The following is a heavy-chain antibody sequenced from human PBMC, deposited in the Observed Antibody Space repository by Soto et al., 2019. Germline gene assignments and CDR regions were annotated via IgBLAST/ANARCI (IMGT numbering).Heavy chain of an antibody. V-gene: IGHV4-34*01. J-gene: IGHJ4*02. Sequence: SETLSLTCAVYGGSFSGYYWSWIRQPPGKGLEWIGEINHSGSTNYNPSLKSRVTISVDTSKNQSSLKLSSVTAADTAVYYCARVWFGELLSLDYWGQGTLVTVSS. D-gene: IGHD3-10*01. CDR3: ARVWFGELLSLDY. CDR2: INHSGST. CDR1: GGSFSGYY.